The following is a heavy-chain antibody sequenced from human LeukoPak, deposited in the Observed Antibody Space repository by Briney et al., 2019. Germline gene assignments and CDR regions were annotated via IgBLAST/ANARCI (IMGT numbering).Heavy chain of an antibody. Sequence: SETLSLTCTVSGGSISSYYWSWIRQPPGKGLEWIGYIYYSGSTNYNPSLKSRVTISVDTSKNQFSLKLSSVTAADTAVYYCAGTSNWFDPWGQGTLVTASS. J-gene: IGHJ5*02. CDR2: IYYSGST. V-gene: IGHV4-59*08. CDR3: AGTSNWFDP. CDR1: GGSISSYY.